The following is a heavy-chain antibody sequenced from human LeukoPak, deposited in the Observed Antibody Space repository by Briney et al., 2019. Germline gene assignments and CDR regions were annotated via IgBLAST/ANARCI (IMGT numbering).Heavy chain of an antibody. D-gene: IGHD5-18*01. J-gene: IGHJ4*02. V-gene: IGHV3-23*01. CDR3: ARPLRGYSYGYSAH. CDR1: GFTFSSYA. CDR2: ISGSGGST. Sequence: GGSLRLSCAASGFTFSSYAMSWVRQAPGKGLEWVSAISGSGGSTYYADSVKGRFTISRDNAKNSLYLQMNSLRAEDTAVYYCARPLRGYSYGYSAHWGQGTLVTVSS.